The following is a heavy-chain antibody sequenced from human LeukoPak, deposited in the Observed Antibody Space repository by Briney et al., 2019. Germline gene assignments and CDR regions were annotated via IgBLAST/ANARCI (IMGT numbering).Heavy chain of an antibody. CDR2: IKQDGSEK. CDR1: GFTFSRYW. Sequence: GGSLRLSCAASGFTFSRYWMSWVRQASGKGLEWVANIKQDGSEKYYVDSVKGRFTISRDNAKNSMYLQMNSLRAEDTAVYYCARDKGSDEGSKFDHWGQGTLVTVSS. CDR3: ARDKGSDEGSKFDH. J-gene: IGHJ4*02. V-gene: IGHV3-7*03.